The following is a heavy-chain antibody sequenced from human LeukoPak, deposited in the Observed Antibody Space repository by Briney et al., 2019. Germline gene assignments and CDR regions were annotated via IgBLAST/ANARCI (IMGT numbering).Heavy chain of an antibody. D-gene: IGHD6-13*01. CDR3: VRGGIASAFDI. CDR1: GFTFSSNW. J-gene: IGHJ3*02. Sequence: PGGSLRLSCAASGFTFSSNWMHWVRQAPGKGLVWVSRIISNEDSATYADSVKGRFTISRDNAKNTLYLQMNSLSAEDTAVYYCVRGGIASAFDIWGQGTMVTVSS. V-gene: IGHV3-74*01. CDR2: IISNEDSA.